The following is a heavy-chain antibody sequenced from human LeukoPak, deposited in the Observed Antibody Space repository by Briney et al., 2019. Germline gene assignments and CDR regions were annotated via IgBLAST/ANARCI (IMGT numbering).Heavy chain of an antibody. Sequence: PGGSLRLSCAASDFSLTTYTMSWVRQAPGKGLEWVSSISGGDPTTYYADSVKGRFTISRDNSKNTLYLQMNSLRAEDTAVYYCAKDRAGSSGWAVFDYWGQGTLVTVSS. J-gene: IGHJ4*02. V-gene: IGHV3-23*01. D-gene: IGHD6-19*01. CDR1: DFSLTTYT. CDR3: AKDRAGSSGWAVFDY. CDR2: ISGGDPTT.